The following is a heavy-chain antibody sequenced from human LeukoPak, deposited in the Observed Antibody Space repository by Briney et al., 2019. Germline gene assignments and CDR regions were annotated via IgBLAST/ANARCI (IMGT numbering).Heavy chain of an antibody. CDR3: TVVNYGSGSYPLGS. J-gene: IGHJ5*02. Sequence: GGSLRLSCAASGFTFSHAWMSWVRQAPGKGLELVARIKNKPDGGTSDYTAPVKGRFTISRDDSKSTLYLQMNSLKTEDTAVYYCTVVNYGSGSYPLGSWGQGTLVTVSS. V-gene: IGHV3-15*01. D-gene: IGHD3-10*01. CDR1: GFTFSHAW. CDR2: IKNKPDGGTS.